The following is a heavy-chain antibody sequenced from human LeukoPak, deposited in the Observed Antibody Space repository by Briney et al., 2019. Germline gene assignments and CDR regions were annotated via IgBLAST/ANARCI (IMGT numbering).Heavy chain of an antibody. D-gene: IGHD1-26*01. CDR1: GYTFTGYY. CDR3: ATELASWELLRFPP. CDR2: INPNSGGT. J-gene: IGHJ5*02. V-gene: IGHV1-2*02. Sequence: ASVKVSCKASGYTFTGYYMHWVRQAPGQGLEWMGWINPNSGGTNYAQKFQGRVTMTRDTSISTAYMELSRLRSDDTAVYYCATELASWELLRFPPWGQGALVTVSS.